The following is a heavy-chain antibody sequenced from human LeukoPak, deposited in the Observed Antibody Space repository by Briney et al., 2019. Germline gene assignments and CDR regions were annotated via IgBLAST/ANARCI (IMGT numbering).Heavy chain of an antibody. Sequence: GGPLRLSCAASGFTFSSYEVNWARHAPGKGLEWVSYISSGGSTINKADSVKGRFTDSRDNAKIPLYRQMNSLRAEDTAVYYCARDRRYSYGLGGDYWGQGTLVTVSS. CDR2: ISSGGSTI. CDR1: GFTFSSYE. V-gene: IGHV3-48*03. CDR3: ARDRRYSYGLGGDY. D-gene: IGHD5-18*01. J-gene: IGHJ4*02.